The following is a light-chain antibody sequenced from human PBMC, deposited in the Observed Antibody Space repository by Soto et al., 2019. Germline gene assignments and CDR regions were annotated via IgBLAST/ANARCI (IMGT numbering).Light chain of an antibody. Sequence: QSVLTQPPSASGTPGQMVTISCSGSSSNIGSSYVYWYQQLPGTAPKVFIYGNNQRPSGVPDRFSASKSGASASLAISGLRSEDEADYYCAAWDDSLSGGVFGGGTKVTVL. CDR3: AAWDDSLSGGV. CDR1: SSNIGSSY. V-gene: IGLV1-47*01. CDR2: GNN. J-gene: IGLJ2*01.